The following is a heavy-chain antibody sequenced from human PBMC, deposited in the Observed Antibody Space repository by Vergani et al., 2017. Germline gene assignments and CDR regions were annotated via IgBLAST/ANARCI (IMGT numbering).Heavy chain of an antibody. Sequence: VQLVESGGGLVKPGGSLRLSCAASGFTFSSYSMNWVRQAPGKGLEWVSSISSSSSYIYYADSVKGRFTISRDNAKNSLYLQMNSLRAEDTAVYYCAAGDELETGWFDPWGQGTLVTVSS. CDR3: AAGDELETGWFDP. J-gene: IGHJ5*02. CDR1: GFTFSSYS. V-gene: IGHV3-21*01. D-gene: IGHD1-1*01. CDR2: ISSSSSYI.